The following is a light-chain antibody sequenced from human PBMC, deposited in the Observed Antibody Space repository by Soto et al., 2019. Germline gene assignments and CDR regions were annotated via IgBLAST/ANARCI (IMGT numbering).Light chain of an antibody. Sequence: DVQMTQSHSTLSASVGDRVSLTCRASQNISTYLAWHQQRPGKAPKVLIYQASNLESGVPSRFSGSGSGTEFSLPISSLQPDDFTTYYCQHYNNYPFTFGPGTNVDV. CDR2: QAS. CDR3: QHYNNYPFT. CDR1: QNISTY. J-gene: IGKJ3*01. V-gene: IGKV1-5*03.